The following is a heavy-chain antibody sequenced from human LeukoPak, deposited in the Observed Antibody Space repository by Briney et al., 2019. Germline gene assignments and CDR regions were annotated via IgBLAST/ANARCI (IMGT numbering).Heavy chain of an antibody. CDR3: ARGHFDY. CDR2: ISSNGGST. CDR1: GFTFSSYA. Sequence: GGSLRLSCAASGFTFSSYAMHCVRQAPGKGLEYVSAISSNGGSTYYANSVKGRFTISRDNSKNTLYLQMGSLRSEDMAVYYCARGHFDYWGQGTLVTASS. J-gene: IGHJ4*02. V-gene: IGHV3-64*01.